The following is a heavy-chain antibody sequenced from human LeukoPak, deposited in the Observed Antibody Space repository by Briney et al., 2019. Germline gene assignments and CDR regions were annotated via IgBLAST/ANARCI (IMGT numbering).Heavy chain of an antibody. Sequence: GGSLRLSCAASGFTFSNYAMSWVRQAPGKGLEWVSPISGSGGSAYYADSVKGWFTISRDNSKNTLYLQMNSLRAEDTAVYYCAKLLRGVVVPYYDYWGQGTLVTVSS. V-gene: IGHV3-23*01. D-gene: IGHD3-10*01. CDR1: GFTFSNYA. CDR2: ISGSGGSA. CDR3: AKLLRGVVVPYYDY. J-gene: IGHJ4*02.